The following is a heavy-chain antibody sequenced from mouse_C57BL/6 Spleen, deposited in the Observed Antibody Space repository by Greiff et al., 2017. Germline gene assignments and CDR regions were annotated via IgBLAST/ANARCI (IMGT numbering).Heavy chain of an antibody. CDR1: GYTFTDYN. CDR3: ARSSYYNNYDWYFEV. Sequence: EVQLQQSGPELVKPGASVKIPCTASGYTFTDYNMDWVKQSQGKSLEWIGDINPYNGGTIYNQKFKGKATLTVDKSSSTCYMELRSLTSEDTAVYYCARSSYYNNYDWYFEVWGTGTTVTVSS. J-gene: IGHJ1*03. D-gene: IGHD2-5*01. CDR2: INPYNGGT. V-gene: IGHV1-18*01.